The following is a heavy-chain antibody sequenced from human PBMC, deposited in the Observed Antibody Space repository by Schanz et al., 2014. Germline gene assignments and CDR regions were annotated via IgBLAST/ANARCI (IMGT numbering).Heavy chain of an antibody. CDR1: GFTFSSYA. CDR2: ISASGGST. Sequence: EGQLLESGGGLIQPGGSLRLSCAASGFTFSSYAMSWVRQAPGKGLEWVSTISASGGSTYYADSVKGRFTISRDNSKKILYLQMSSLRAEDTAVYYCAKARRKSNCSGGRCFHYSYYGMDVWGQGTTVTVSS. V-gene: IGHV3-23*01. CDR3: AKARRKSNCSGGRCFHYSYYGMDV. D-gene: IGHD2-15*01. J-gene: IGHJ6*02.